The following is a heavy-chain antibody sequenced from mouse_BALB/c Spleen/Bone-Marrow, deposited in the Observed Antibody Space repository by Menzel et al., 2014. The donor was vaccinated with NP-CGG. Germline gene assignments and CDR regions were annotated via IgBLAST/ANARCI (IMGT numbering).Heavy chain of an antibody. D-gene: IGHD1-1*01. V-gene: IGHV4-1*02. CDR3: AGLYFYGTLFV. J-gene: IGHJ1*01. Sequence: EVQRAESGGGLVQPGGSLKLSCAASGFDFSRYWMSWVRQAPGKGLEWIGEINPDSSTINYTPSLKDKFIISRDNAKNTVYLQMSKVRSEDTAFYYCAGLYFYGTLFVWGAGTTVTVSS. CDR2: INPDSSTI. CDR1: GFDFSRYW.